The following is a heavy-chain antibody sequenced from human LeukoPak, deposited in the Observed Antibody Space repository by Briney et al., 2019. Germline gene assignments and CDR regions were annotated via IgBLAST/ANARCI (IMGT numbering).Heavy chain of an antibody. D-gene: IGHD1-26*01. Sequence: GGSLRLSCTDSRLTFSNYGMHWVRQAPGKGLEWVAVVSYAGNVQYYADSVKGRFTISRDNAKNSLYLQMSSLRAEDTAVYYCARDLDPYSAFPYYFDYWGQGTLVTVSS. CDR3: ARDLDPYSAFPYYFDY. CDR2: VSYAGNVQ. CDR1: RLTFSNYG. J-gene: IGHJ4*02. V-gene: IGHV3-30*03.